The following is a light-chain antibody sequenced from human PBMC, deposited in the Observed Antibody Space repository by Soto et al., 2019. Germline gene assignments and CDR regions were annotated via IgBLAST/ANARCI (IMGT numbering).Light chain of an antibody. CDR2: GNS. J-gene: IGLJ1*01. CDR3: QSYGSSLSAV. V-gene: IGLV1-40*01. CDR1: SSHIGAVYD. Sequence: QSVLTQPPSVSGGPGQRVTISCPWSSSHIGAVYDVHWYQQLPGTAPKLLIYGNSNRPSGVPDRFSGSKSGTSASLAITGLQAEDEADYYCQSYGSSLSAVFGTGTKVTVL.